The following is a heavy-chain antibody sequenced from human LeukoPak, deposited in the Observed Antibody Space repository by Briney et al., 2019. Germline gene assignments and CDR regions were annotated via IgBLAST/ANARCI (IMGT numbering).Heavy chain of an antibody. V-gene: IGHV3-23*01. J-gene: IGHJ5*01. CDR1: GFSFRTYI. Sequence: GGSLRPSCTASGFSFRTYIMPWVRQVPGKGLEWISAISGDAITTYYAVPVKGRFTISRDNFRNTLSLQMDSLRADDSAVYYCAKDASPYSNYAVRWFDSWGQGTLVTVSS. CDR2: ISGDAITT. D-gene: IGHD4/OR15-4a*01. CDR3: AKDASPYSNYAVRWFDS.